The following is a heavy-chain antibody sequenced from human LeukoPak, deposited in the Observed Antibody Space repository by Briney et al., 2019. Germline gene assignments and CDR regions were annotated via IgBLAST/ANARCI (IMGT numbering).Heavy chain of an antibody. CDR1: GDSLSSGGYS. Sequence: SETPSLTCEVSGDSLSSGGYSWSWIRQPPGKGLEWIGYIRYSGSTYYNPSLKSRLTRSVDTSKNQFSLKLSSVTAADTAVYYCARDHYCGGDCFNYWGQGTLVTVSS. CDR3: ARDHYCGGDCFNY. J-gene: IGHJ4*02. D-gene: IGHD2-21*01. CDR2: IRYSGST. V-gene: IGHV4-30-4*07.